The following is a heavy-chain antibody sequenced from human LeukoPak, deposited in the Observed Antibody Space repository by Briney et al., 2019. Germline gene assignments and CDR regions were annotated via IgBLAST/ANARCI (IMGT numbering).Heavy chain of an antibody. J-gene: IGHJ4*02. CDR2: FHYSGST. D-gene: IGHD3-10*01. CDR1: GGSIRSYY. Sequence: SETLSLTCSVSGGSIRSYYWTWVRQPPGKRLEWIGYFHYSGSTNYNPSLKSRVTISVDTSENQFSLKLTSVTAADTAVYYCASGGGPGSYHPNYFDFWGQGALVTVSS. V-gene: IGHV4-59*01. CDR3: ASGGGPGSYHPNYFDF.